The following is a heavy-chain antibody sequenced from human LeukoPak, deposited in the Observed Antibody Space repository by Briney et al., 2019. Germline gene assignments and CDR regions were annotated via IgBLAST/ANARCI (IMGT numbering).Heavy chain of an antibody. Sequence: ASAKVSCKASGHTFTSYYMHWVRQAPGQGLEWMGIINPSGGSTSYAQKFQGRVTITTDESTSTAYMELSSLRSEDTAVYYCARNPYYYDSSGSPGDIWGQGTMVTVSS. D-gene: IGHD3-22*01. CDR2: INPSGGST. CDR1: GHTFTSYY. V-gene: IGHV1-46*01. CDR3: ARNPYYYDSSGSPGDI. J-gene: IGHJ3*02.